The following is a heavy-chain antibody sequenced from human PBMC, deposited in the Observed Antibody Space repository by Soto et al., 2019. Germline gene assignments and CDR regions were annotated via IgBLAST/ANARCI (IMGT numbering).Heavy chain of an antibody. J-gene: IGHJ4*02. V-gene: IGHV3-53*01. D-gene: IGHD2-2*01. CDR2: FYSGGTT. Sequence: LRLSCAASGLTVSTTDMTWVRQAPGKGLECVSVFYSGGTTYYADSVKGRFTISRDNSKNTLYLQMNSLRVEDTAVYYCARGGRMPTLWGQGALVTVSS. CDR3: ARGGRMPTL. CDR1: GLTVSTTD.